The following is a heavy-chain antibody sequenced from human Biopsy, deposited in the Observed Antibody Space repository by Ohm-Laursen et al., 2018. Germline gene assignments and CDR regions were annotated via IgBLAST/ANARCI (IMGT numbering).Heavy chain of an antibody. CDR3: AKRGVERGRPLAY. CDR1: GYTFTDYF. V-gene: IGHV1-69*13. CDR2: INSMFGTT. D-gene: IGHD1-1*01. J-gene: IGHJ4*02. Sequence: AASVKVSCNASGYTFTDYFLHWVRQAPGQGPEWMGEINSMFGTTNYAQTFQGRVTITADESTSTAYMEVSSLRSEDTAVYYCAKRGVERGRPLAYWGQGTLVTVSS.